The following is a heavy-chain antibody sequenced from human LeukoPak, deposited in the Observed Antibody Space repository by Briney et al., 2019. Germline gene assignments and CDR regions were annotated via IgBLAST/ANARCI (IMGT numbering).Heavy chain of an antibody. D-gene: IGHD2-2*01. CDR2: IGWDGGGT. CDR1: GFTFSSYS. J-gene: IGHJ4*02. V-gene: IGHV3-20*04. Sequence: PGGSLRLSCAASGFTFSSYSMNWVRQAPGKGLEWVAGIGWDGGGTSYADSVRGRFSISRDNAKKSVYLQMNTLRAGDTALYYCARDRSATWYALDDWGQGTLVTVS. CDR3: ARDRSATWYALDD.